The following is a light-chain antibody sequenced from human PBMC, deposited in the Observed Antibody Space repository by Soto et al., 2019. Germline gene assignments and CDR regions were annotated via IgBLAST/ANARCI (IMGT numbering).Light chain of an antibody. J-gene: IGKJ4*01. Sequence: DIQMTQSPSTLSASVGDRVTITCRASQSISSWLAWYQQKPGKVPKLLIYDASSLESGVPSRFSGGGSGTEFTLTISSLQPDDFATYYCQQSYYTPLTFGGGTKVNIK. CDR1: QSISSW. CDR3: QQSYYTPLT. V-gene: IGKV1-5*01. CDR2: DAS.